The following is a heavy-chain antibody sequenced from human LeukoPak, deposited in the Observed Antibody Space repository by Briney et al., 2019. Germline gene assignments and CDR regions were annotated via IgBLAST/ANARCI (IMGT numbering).Heavy chain of an antibody. CDR2: INSDGSST. V-gene: IGHV3-74*01. D-gene: IGHD3-9*01. CDR1: GFTFSSYW. CDR3: ARGRYFDWLFPDY. J-gene: IGHJ4*02. Sequence: PGGSLRLSCAASGFTFSSYWMHWVRQAPGKGLVWVSRINSDGSSTSYADSVKGRFTISRDNAKNTLYLQMNSLRAEDTAVYYCARGRYFDWLFPDYWGQGTLVTVSS.